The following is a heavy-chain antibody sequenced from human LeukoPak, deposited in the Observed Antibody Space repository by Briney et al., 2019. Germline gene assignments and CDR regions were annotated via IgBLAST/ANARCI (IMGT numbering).Heavy chain of an antibody. D-gene: IGHD6-19*01. CDR3: ARVVAVAGIGNWFDP. CDR2: IYTSGST. CDR1: GGSFSGYY. J-gene: IGHJ5*02. Sequence: PSETLSLTCAVYGGSFSGYYWSWIRQPAGKGLEWIGRIYTSGSTNYNPSLKSRVTMSVDTSKNQFSLKLSSVTAADTAVYYCARVVAVAGIGNWFDPWGQGTLVTVSS. V-gene: IGHV4-59*10.